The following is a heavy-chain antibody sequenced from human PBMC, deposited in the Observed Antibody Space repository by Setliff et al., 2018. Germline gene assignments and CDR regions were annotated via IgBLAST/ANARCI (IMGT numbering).Heavy chain of an antibody. J-gene: IGHJ4*02. V-gene: IGHV3-30*12. Sequence: SLSYAASSFTFSGYAMHWVRQAPGTGLEWVAFISYDGSNRYYADSVRGRFTISRDNSKSTLYLQMNSLRAEDTAVYYCAKDGDNYHDSGDYYHEFDYWGQGAQVTVSS. CDR3: AKDGDNYHDSGDYYHEFDY. CDR1: SFTFSGYA. D-gene: IGHD3-22*01. CDR2: ISYDGSNR.